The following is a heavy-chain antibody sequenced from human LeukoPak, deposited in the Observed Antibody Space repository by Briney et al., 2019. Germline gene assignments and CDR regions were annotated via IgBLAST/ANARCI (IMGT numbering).Heavy chain of an antibody. D-gene: IGHD2-2*01. CDR2: IYYSGST. CDR1: GGSISSSSYY. V-gene: IGHV4-39*07. CDR3: ARDGVRGQYQLLWGWFDP. J-gene: IGHJ5*02. Sequence: PSETLSLTCTVSGGSISSSSYYWGWIRQPPGKGLEWIGSIYYSGSTYYNPSLKSRVTISVDTSRNQFSLKLSSVTAADTAVYYCARDGVRGQYQLLWGWFDPWGQGTLVTVSS.